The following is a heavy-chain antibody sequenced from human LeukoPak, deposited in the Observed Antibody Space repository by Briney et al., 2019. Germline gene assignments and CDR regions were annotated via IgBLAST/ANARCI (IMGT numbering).Heavy chain of an antibody. J-gene: IGHJ4*02. D-gene: IGHD3-9*01. V-gene: IGHV4-39*01. CDR2: IYYSGST. CDR3: ARHSPLYYDILTGYRTHFDY. CDR1: GGSISSSSYY. Sequence: PSETLSLTCTVSGGSISSSSYYWGWIRQPPGKGLEWIGSIYYSGSTYYNPSLKSRVTISVDTSKNQFSLKLSSVTAADTAVYYCARHSPLYYDILTGYRTHFDYWGQGTQVTVSS.